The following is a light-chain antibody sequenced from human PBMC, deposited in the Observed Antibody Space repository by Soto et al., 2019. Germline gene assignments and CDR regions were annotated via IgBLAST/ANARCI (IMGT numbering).Light chain of an antibody. J-gene: IGLJ2*01. Sequence: QSVLTQPPSASGTPGQRVTISCSGGASNIGRNTVNWYQDLPGTAPKLLISSDNKRPSGVPDRFSGAKSGTSASLAISGLQSDDEADYYCAVWDDSLSGPVFGGGTKVTVL. CDR3: AVWDDSLSGPV. CDR2: SDN. CDR1: ASNIGRNT. V-gene: IGLV1-44*01.